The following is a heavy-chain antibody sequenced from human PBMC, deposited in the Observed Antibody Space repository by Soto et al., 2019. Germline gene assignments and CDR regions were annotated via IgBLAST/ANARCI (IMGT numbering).Heavy chain of an antibody. V-gene: IGHV3-23*01. Sequence: QPGGSLRLSCAASGFTFNNYAMSWVRQAPGKGLEWVSSISGGGGGTYYADSVKGRFTISRDNSKNTLYLQMNSLRAEDTALYYCAKYASSSWSLFDYWGQGTLVTVSS. CDR3: AKYASSSWSLFDY. CDR1: GFTFNNYA. CDR2: ISGGGGGT. D-gene: IGHD6-13*01. J-gene: IGHJ4*02.